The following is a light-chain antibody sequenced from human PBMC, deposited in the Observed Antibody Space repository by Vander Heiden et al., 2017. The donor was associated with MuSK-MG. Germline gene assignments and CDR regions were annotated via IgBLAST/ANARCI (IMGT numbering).Light chain of an antibody. CDR1: SSDIGGYNY. Sequence: QPALTQPASVSGSPGQSITIPCTGTSSDIGGYNYVSWYQHHPGKAPKLMIFEVSTRPSGVSNRFSASKSGNTASLTISGLQAEDEADYYCSSYTSTSTQVFGTGTMVTVL. CDR3: SSYTSTSTQV. J-gene: IGLJ1*01. CDR2: EVS. V-gene: IGLV2-14*01.